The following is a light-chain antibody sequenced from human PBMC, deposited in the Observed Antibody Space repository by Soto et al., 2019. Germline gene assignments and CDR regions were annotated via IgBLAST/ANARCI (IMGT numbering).Light chain of an antibody. V-gene: IGLV1-44*01. J-gene: IGLJ1*01. CDR3: AAWDDSLNGLYV. Sequence: QSVLTQPPSASGTPGQRVTISCSGSSSNIGSNSVNWYQQLPGTAPKLLVYSTSQRPSGVPDRFSGSKSGTSASLAISALQSEDEADYFCAAWDDSLNGLYVFGTGTQLTVL. CDR2: STS. CDR1: SSNIGSNS.